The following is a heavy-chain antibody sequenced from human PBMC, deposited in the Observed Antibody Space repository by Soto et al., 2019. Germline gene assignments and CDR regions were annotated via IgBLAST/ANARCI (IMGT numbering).Heavy chain of an antibody. J-gene: IGHJ4*02. CDR1: GFTFSNYG. V-gene: IGHV3-30*18. CDR2: ISYDGNSK. Sequence: GGSLRLSCAASGFTFSNYGMHWVRQTPGKGLEWVAVISYDGNSKYYADSVKGRFTISRDKSKNRLYLQMNSLRTEDTAVYYCAKDRRPHEYCSGGSCYNGFAYWGQGTRVTVSS. D-gene: IGHD2-15*01. CDR3: AKDRRPHEYCSGGSCYNGFAY.